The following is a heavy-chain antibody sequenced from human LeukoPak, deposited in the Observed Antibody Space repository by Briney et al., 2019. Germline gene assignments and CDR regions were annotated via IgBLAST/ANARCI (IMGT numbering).Heavy chain of an antibody. J-gene: IGHJ4*02. CDR3: ARASTIHDLFDY. CDR1: GFSLSTSGRG. D-gene: IGHD5/OR15-5a*01. CDR2: IDWDDDK. V-gene: IGHV2-70*01. Sequence: SGPTLLHPTPTLTLTCTFSGFSLSTSGRGVGWIRQPPGKALEWLSLIDWDDDKYYSTSLKTSLTISKDTSKNQVVLTMTNMDPVDTATYYCARASTIHDLFDYWGQGTLVTVSS.